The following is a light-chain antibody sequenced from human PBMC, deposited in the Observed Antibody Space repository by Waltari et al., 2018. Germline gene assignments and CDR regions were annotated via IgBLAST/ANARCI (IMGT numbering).Light chain of an antibody. J-gene: IGKJ4*01. CDR1: QSLLHPDGYNY. CDR2: LAS. Sequence: EIVMTQSPLSLPVTPGEPASISCRSSQSLLHPDGYNYLDWYLQKAGQSPQLLIYLASHRASGVPDRFSGSGSGTDFSLSISSLEPEDFAVYYCQQRNNWPLTFGGGTKVEIK. CDR3: QQRNNWPLT. V-gene: IGKV2-28*01.